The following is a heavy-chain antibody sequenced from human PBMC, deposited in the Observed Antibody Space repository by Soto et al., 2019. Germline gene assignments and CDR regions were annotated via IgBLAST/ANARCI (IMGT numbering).Heavy chain of an antibody. V-gene: IGHV4-31*03. CDR2: IYYSGST. Sequence: QVQLQESGPGLVKPSQTLSLTCTVSGGSISSGGYYWSWIRQHPGKGLEWIGYIYYSGSTYYNPSPKTRVTISVDTSNNQFSLKLSSVTAAVTAVYYCARGGYSRDYFDYWGQGTLVTVSS. J-gene: IGHJ4*02. CDR3: ARGGYSRDYFDY. CDR1: GGSISSGGYY. D-gene: IGHD1-1*01.